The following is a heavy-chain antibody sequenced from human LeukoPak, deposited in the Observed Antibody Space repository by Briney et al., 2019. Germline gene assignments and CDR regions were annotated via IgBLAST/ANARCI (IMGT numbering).Heavy chain of an antibody. J-gene: IGHJ4*02. CDR3: TTDPWQWLVRTFDY. CDR2: IKSKTDGGTT. Sequence: KPGGSLRLSCAASGFTFSNAWMSWVRQAPGKGLEWVGRIKSKTDGGTTDYAAPVKGRFTISRDDSKNTLYLQMNSLKTEDTAVYYCTTDPWQWLVRTFDYWGQGTLVTVSS. CDR1: GFTFSNAW. D-gene: IGHD6-19*01. V-gene: IGHV3-15*01.